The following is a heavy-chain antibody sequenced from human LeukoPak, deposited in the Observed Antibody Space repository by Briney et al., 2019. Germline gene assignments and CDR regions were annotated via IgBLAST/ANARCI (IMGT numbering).Heavy chain of an antibody. CDR2: INHSGST. CDR1: GGSFSGYY. V-gene: IGHV4-34*01. Sequence: SETLSLTCAVYGGSFSGYYWSWIRQPPGKGLEWIGEINHSGSTNYNPSLKSRVTISVDTSKNQFSLKLSSVTAADTAVYYCARASPNFDYWGQGTLVTVSS. J-gene: IGHJ4*02. CDR3: ARASPNFDY.